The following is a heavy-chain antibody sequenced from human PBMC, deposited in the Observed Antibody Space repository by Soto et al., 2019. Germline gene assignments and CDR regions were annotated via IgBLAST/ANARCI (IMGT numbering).Heavy chain of an antibody. CDR1: GGSISSGGYY. D-gene: IGHD2-2*01. CDR2: IYYSGST. J-gene: IGHJ6*02. CDR3: AREIVVVPAAIDSHYYYGMDV. V-gene: IGHV4-31*03. Sequence: PSETLSLTCTVSGGSISSGGYYWSWIRQHPGKGLEWIGYIYYSGSTYYNPSLKSRVTISVDTSKNQFSLKLSSVTAADTAVYYCAREIVVVPAAIDSHYYYGMDVWGQGTTVTVSS.